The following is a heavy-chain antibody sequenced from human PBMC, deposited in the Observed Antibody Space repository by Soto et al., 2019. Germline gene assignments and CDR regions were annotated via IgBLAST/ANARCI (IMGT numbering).Heavy chain of an antibody. Sequence: SETLSLTCALYGGSFDGYYLSWIRQSPGKGLEWIGEIHHSGSTKYNPSLKSRVSLSVDTSTKQFSLKMTSMTAADRGVYYCARGVDSWSGYLFWGQGTPVTVSS. V-gene: IGHV4-34*01. J-gene: IGHJ4*02. D-gene: IGHD3-3*01. CDR1: GGSFDGYY. CDR3: ARGVDSWSGYLF. CDR2: IHHSGST.